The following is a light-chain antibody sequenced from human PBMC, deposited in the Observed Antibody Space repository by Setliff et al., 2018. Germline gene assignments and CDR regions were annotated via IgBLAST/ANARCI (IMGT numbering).Light chain of an antibody. CDR1: GSDVGAYKF. V-gene: IGLV2-14*01. J-gene: IGLJ1*01. CDR3: CSYTSRSQV. CDR2: DVS. Sequence: QSALTQPASVSGSPGQSIAVSCTGSGSDVGAYKFVSWYQQRPGKAPRLMIYDVSNRPSGVSDRFSGSKSGNTASLTISGLQAEDEADYYCCSYTSRSQVFGTGTKVTVL.